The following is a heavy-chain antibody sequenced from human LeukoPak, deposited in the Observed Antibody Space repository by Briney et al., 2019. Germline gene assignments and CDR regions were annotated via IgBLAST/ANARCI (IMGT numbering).Heavy chain of an antibody. Sequence: PGGSLGLSCAASGFTFGSYAMSWVRQAPGKGLEWVSGITGSGDTTFYADSVKGRFTISRDNSKNTLYLQMHSLRAEDTAVYYCVKDYSTIAAAANPLFDYWGQGALVTVSS. V-gene: IGHV3-23*01. J-gene: IGHJ4*02. CDR1: GFTFGSYA. CDR2: ITGSGDTT. CDR3: VKDYSTIAAAANPLFDY. D-gene: IGHD6-13*01.